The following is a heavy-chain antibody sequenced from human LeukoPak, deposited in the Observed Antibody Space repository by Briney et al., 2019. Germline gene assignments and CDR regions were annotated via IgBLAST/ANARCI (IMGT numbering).Heavy chain of an antibody. CDR2: IYSGGST. CDR1: GFTVSSNY. J-gene: IGHJ4*02. V-gene: IGHV3-53*01. D-gene: IGHD4-17*01. CDR3: AGGGDYGDYIFDY. Sequence: GGSLRLSCAASGFTVSSNYMSWVRQAPGQGLEWVSVIYSGGSTYYADSVKGRFTISRDNSKNTLYLQMNSLRAEDTAVYYCAGGGDYGDYIFDYWGQGTLVTVSS.